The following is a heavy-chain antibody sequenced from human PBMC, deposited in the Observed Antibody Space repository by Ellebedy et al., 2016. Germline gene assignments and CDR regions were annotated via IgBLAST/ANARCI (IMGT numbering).Heavy chain of an antibody. Sequence: GGSLRLXXKGSGYSFTSYWIGWVRQMPGKGLEWMGIIYPGDSDTRYSPSFQGQVTISADKSISTAYLQWSSLKASDTAMYYCARQGATVVTPYDYWGQGTLVTVSS. J-gene: IGHJ4*02. CDR3: ARQGATVVTPYDY. D-gene: IGHD4-23*01. V-gene: IGHV5-51*01. CDR2: IYPGDSDT. CDR1: GYSFTSYW.